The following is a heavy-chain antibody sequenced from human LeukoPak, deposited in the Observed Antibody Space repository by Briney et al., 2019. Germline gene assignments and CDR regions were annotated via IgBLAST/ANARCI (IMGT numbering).Heavy chain of an antibody. CDR1: GFTFDDYA. V-gene: IGHV3-9*01. Sequence: PGGSLRLSCAASGFTFDDYAMHWVRQAPGKGLEWVSGISWNSGSIGYADSVKGRFTISRDNAKNSLYLQMNSLRAEDTALYYCAKDLGGRPYYYYGLVVWGQGTTVTVSS. CDR3: AKDLGGRPYYYYGLVV. CDR2: ISWNSGSI. J-gene: IGHJ6*02.